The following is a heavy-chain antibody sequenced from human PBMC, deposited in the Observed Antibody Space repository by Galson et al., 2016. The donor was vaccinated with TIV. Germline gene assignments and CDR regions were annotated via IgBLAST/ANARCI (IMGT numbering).Heavy chain of an antibody. J-gene: IGHJ3*02. Sequence: SLRLSCAASGFNFEEYAMHWVRQAPGKGLEWVSGISWNSGSRGYADSVKGRFTVSRDNAKKALDLQMISLRPEDTALYYCVKKNIYLRIEVADGAFDIWGRGTMVTVSS. V-gene: IGHV3-9*01. CDR1: GFNFEEYA. D-gene: IGHD2/OR15-2a*01. CDR2: ISWNSGSR. CDR3: VKKNIYLRIEVADGAFDI.